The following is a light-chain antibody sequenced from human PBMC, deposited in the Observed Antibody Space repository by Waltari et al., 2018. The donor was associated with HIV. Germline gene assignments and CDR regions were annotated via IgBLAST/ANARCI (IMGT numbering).Light chain of an antibody. V-gene: IGKV3D-15*01. Sequence: IVMTQSPITVSASPGTRATLSCRASQTIGSSLAWYQQRPGQPPRLRMYGASTRATGIPVRFSGSGSGTNFSLTISGLQSEDFAVYYCLQYNTWPRAFGQGTKLEIK. CDR1: QTIGSS. CDR3: LQYNTWPRA. CDR2: GAS. J-gene: IGKJ2*01.